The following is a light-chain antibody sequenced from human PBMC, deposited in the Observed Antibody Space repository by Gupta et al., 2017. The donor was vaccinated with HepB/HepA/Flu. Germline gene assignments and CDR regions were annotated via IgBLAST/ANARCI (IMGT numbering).Light chain of an antibody. CDR1: NIGSKN. CDR3: KVWDSSTAAV. Sequence: SYELTQPLSVSVALGQTARISGGGNNIGSKNVHWYQQKPGQAPVLVIYRDSNRPSGIPERFSGSNSGNTATLTISRAQAGDEADYYCKVWDSSTAAVFGGGTKLTVL. CDR2: RDS. V-gene: IGLV3-9*01. J-gene: IGLJ2*01.